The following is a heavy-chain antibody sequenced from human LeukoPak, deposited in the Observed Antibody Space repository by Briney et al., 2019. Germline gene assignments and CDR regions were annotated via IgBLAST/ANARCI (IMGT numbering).Heavy chain of an antibody. Sequence: ASVKVSCKASGYTFTSYGISWVRQAPGQGLEWMGWISAYNGNTNYAQKLQGRVTMTTDTSTSTAYMELRSLRSDDTAVYYCARDPSFDYGDYPIDYWGQGTLVTVSS. CDR2: ISAYNGNT. D-gene: IGHD4-17*01. V-gene: IGHV1-18*01. CDR3: ARDPSFDYGDYPIDY. CDR1: GYTFTSYG. J-gene: IGHJ4*02.